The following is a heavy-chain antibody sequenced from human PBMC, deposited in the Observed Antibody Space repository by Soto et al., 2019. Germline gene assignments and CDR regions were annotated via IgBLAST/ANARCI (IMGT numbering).Heavy chain of an antibody. J-gene: IGHJ4*02. CDR1: GFTFSSYA. CDR3: AKGGYTSYFDY. CDR2: IRASGGST. V-gene: IGHV3-23*01. Sequence: GGSLRLCYAASGFTFSSYAMSWVRQAPGKGLEWVSTIRASGGSTYYADSVKGRFTISRDNSKNTLYLQMNSLRAEDTAVYYCAKGGYTSYFDYWGQGALVTVSS. D-gene: IGHD3-16*02.